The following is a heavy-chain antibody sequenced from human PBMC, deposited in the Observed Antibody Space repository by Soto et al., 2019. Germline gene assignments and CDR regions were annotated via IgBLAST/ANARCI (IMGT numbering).Heavy chain of an antibody. Sequence: QVQLVQSGAEVKKPGASVKVSCKASGYSFTAYYIHWVRQAPGQGLEWMGWMNPNSGGTDYAQKFQGRVTMTRDTAISTAYMELSSLRSDDTAVYYCTRDLRVRESYALRSWGQGTLVSVSS. CDR3: TRDLRVRESYALRS. J-gene: IGHJ5*02. CDR1: GYSFTAYY. D-gene: IGHD3-10*01. CDR2: MNPNSGGT. V-gene: IGHV1-2*02.